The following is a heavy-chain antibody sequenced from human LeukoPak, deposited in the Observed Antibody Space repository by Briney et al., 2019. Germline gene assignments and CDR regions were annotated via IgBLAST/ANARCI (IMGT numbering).Heavy chain of an antibody. CDR1: GYTFTSYY. Sequence: ASVKVSCKASGYTFTSYYMHWVRQAPGQGLEWMGIINPSGGSTSYAQKFQGRVTMTRDTSTSTVYMELSSLRSEDTAVYYCARVTTMVRGVTVLTYFVYWGQGTLVTVSS. V-gene: IGHV1-46*01. D-gene: IGHD3-10*01. CDR3: ARVTTMVRGVTVLTYFVY. CDR2: INPSGGST. J-gene: IGHJ4*02.